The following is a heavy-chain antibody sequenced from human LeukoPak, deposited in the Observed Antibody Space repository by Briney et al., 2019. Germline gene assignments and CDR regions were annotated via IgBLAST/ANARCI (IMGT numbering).Heavy chain of an antibody. CDR1: GYTFTSYG. D-gene: IGHD2-8*01. CDR2: ISAYNGNT. J-gene: IGHJ4*02. CDR3: ARVYCTNGVCYTGFGFDY. Sequence: ASVKVSCKASGYTFTSYGISWVRQAPGQGLEWMGWISAYNGNTNYAQKLQGRVTMTTDTSTSTAYMELRSLRSDDTAVYYCARVYCTNGVCYTGFGFDYWGQGTLVTVSS. V-gene: IGHV1-18*01.